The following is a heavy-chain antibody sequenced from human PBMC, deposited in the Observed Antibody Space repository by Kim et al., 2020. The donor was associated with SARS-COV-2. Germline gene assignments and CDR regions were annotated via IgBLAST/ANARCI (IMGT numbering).Heavy chain of an antibody. CDR1: GYSFTSYW. CDR3: ARAACSSTNCYLRSD. V-gene: IGHV5-51*01. J-gene: IGHJ4*02. Sequence: GESLKISCKGSGYSFTSYWIGWVRQMPGKGLEWMGIIYPGDSDTRYSPSFQGQVTISADKSISTAYLQWSSLKASDTAMYYCARAACSSTNCYLRSDWGQGTLVTVSS. CDR2: IYPGDSDT. D-gene: IGHD2-2*01.